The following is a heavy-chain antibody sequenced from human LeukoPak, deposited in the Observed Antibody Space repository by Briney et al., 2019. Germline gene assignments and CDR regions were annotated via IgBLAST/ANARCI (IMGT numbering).Heavy chain of an antibody. Sequence: SETLSLTCTVSGGSISSYYWSWIRQPPGKGLEWIGYIYYSGSTNYNPSLKSRVTISVDTSKNQFSLKLSSVTAADTAVYYCARGRGGRYYYGSGSPLYNWFDPWGQGTLVTVSS. D-gene: IGHD3-10*01. CDR1: GGSISSYY. CDR3: ARGRGGRYYYGSGSPLYNWFDP. V-gene: IGHV4-59*01. CDR2: IYYSGST. J-gene: IGHJ5*02.